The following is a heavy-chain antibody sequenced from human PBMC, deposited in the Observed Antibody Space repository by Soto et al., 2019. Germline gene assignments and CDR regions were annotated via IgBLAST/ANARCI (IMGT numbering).Heavy chain of an antibody. CDR3: ARDHGSRWYFDS. D-gene: IGHD6-13*01. Sequence: PSLTMCHPKSVSGDSIVDHDGRCIMQSPGKGLEWIGYIFYSGTTDYNPSLRSRVTMSLDTANKKISLDLSSVTPADTAVYYCARDHGSRWYFDSWGQGTLVTVSS. V-gene: IGHV4-59*11. CDR1: GDSIVDHD. J-gene: IGHJ4*02. CDR2: IFYSGTT.